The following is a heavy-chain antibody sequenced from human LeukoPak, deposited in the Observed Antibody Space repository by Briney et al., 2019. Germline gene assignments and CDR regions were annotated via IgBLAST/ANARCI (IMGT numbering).Heavy chain of an antibody. Sequence: SETLSLTCTVSGDSINSYYWTWIRQPPGKGPEWIGYIYYSGSTNYKPSLKSRVTISVDTSKNQFSLRLTSVTAADTAVYYCARALRQQLVTGWFDPWGQGTLVTVSS. D-gene: IGHD6-13*01. CDR2: IYYSGST. CDR3: ARALRQQLVTGWFDP. CDR1: GDSINSYY. V-gene: IGHV4-59*01. J-gene: IGHJ5*02.